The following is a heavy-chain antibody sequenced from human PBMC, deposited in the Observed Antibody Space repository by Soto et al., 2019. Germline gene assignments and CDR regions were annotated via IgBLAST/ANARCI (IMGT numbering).Heavy chain of an antibody. CDR3: AKDWSGGAFDV. CDR2: ISGSGGST. Sequence: EVALLESGGGLAQPGGARRLSCAPSGFSFSVFAMSWFRQATGKGLEWVSRISGSGGSTYYADSVKGRFTISRDNSQNMLYLQMNEPRGDYTAVYYCAKDWSGGAFDVWGQGTMVIVSS. V-gene: IGHV3-23*01. CDR1: GFSFSVFA. D-gene: IGHD3-16*01. J-gene: IGHJ3*01.